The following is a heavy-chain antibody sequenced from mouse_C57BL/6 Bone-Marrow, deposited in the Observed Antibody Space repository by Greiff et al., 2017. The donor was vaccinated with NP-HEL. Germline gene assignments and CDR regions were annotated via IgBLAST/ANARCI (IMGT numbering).Heavy chain of an antibody. CDR3: ARDNTVVARDWYFDV. J-gene: IGHJ1*03. V-gene: IGHV1-55*01. Sequence: QVQLQQPGAELVKPGASVKMSCKASGYTFTSYWITWVKQRPGQGLEWIGDIYPGSGSTNYNEKFKSKATLTVDTSSSPAYMQLSSLPSADSTVYYDARDNTVVARDWYFDVWGTGTRVTVSA. D-gene: IGHD1-1*01. CDR1: GYTFTSYW. CDR2: IYPGSGST.